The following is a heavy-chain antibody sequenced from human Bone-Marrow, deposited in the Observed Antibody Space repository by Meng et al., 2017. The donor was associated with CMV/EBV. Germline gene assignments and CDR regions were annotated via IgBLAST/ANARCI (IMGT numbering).Heavy chain of an antibody. J-gene: IGHJ6*02. CDR3: ARGPKYYDFWSGYPIYYYYGMDV. Sequence: GGSLRLSCAASGFTFSSYSMNWVRQAPGKGLEWVSSISSSSSYIYYADSVKGRFTISRDNAKNSLYLQMNSLRAEDTAVYYCARGPKYYDFWSGYPIYYYYGMDVCGQGTTVTVSS. CDR1: GFTFSSYS. CDR2: ISSSSSYI. V-gene: IGHV3-21*01. D-gene: IGHD3-3*01.